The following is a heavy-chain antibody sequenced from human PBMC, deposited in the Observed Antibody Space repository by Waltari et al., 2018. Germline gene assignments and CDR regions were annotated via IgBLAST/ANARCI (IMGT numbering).Heavy chain of an antibody. CDR2: INPDKGGS. Sequence: QVQLVQSGAEVKKPGASVKVSCKASGYTFTGYYMHWGRQAPGQGLEWMGWINPDKGGSNYAQKFQGSVTMTRHTSISTAYMELSRLRSDDTAVYYCARGKGWFDPWGQGTLVTVSS. CDR1: GYTFTGYY. V-gene: IGHV1-2*02. J-gene: IGHJ5*02. CDR3: ARGKGWFDP.